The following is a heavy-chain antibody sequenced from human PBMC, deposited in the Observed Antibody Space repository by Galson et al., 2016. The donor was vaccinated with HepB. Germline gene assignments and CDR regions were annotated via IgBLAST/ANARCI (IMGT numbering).Heavy chain of an antibody. CDR3: ARGSHDSFMDV. D-gene: IGHD3-16*01. CDR2: IWYDGSNK. J-gene: IGHJ6*02. CDR1: GFTFSHFG. V-gene: IGHV3-33*01. Sequence: SCAASGFTFSHFGMHWVRQAPGKGLEWVAFIWYDGSNKYYGDSVKGRFTISRDNSKNIQYLHMNSLRAEDTAVYYCARGSHDSFMDVWGQGTTVTVSS.